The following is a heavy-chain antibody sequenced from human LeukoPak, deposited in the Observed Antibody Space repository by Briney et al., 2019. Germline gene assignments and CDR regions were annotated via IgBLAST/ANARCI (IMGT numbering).Heavy chain of an antibody. CDR1: GFTFGEDA. Sequence: GGSLRLSCTASGFTFGEDAMSWFRQAPGKGLEWVGFIRTETNGATAEYAASVKGRFSISRDDSKSIAYLQMNSLKTEDTAVYYCARLIAVVVAVSSYFDFWGQGTRVTVSS. V-gene: IGHV3-49*03. J-gene: IGHJ4*02. CDR3: ARLIAVVVAVSSYFDF. CDR2: IRTETNGATA. D-gene: IGHD2-15*01.